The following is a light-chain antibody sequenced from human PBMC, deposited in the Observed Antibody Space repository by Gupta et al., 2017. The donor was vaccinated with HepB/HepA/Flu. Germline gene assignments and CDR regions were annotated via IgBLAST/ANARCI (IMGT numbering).Light chain of an antibody. V-gene: IGLV1-44*01. J-gene: IGLJ2*01. Sequence: QSVLTHPPSASVTPGQMVTLSCSGSSSNIGSNSVSWYQQLPGTAPKVFIYRDDRRPSWVPDRLSGSKSGTSASLAISGLQSEDEADYYCATWDDSLNGLVFGGGTKLTVL. CDR3: ATWDDSLNGLV. CDR2: RDD. CDR1: SSNIGSNS.